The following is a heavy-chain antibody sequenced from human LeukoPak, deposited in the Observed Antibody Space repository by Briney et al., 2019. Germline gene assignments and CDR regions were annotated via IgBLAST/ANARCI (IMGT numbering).Heavy chain of an antibody. Sequence: GSLRLSCAASGFIFSNYGMHWVRQAPGKGLEWVAFIRYDETNKNYGDSVKGRFTISRDNSKNTLYLQMDSLRSEDTAVYTCARGRYGPGSYHIDYWGQGTLVTVSS. CDR1: GFIFSNYG. D-gene: IGHD3-10*01. CDR2: IRYDETNK. CDR3: ARGRYGPGSYHIDY. V-gene: IGHV3-30*02. J-gene: IGHJ4*02.